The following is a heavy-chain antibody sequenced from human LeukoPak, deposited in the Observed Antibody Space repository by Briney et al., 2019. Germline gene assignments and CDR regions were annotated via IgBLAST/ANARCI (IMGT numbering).Heavy chain of an antibody. CDR3: ARGGGLDV. V-gene: IGHV3-7*03. Sequence: GGSLRLSCAASGFTFRSYSINWARQAPGKGLEWVASINHNGNVNYYVDSVKGRFTISRDNAKNSLYLQMSNLRAEDTAVYFCARGGGLDVWGQGATVTVSS. J-gene: IGHJ6*02. CDR1: GFTFRSYS. D-gene: IGHD3-16*01. CDR2: INHNGNVN.